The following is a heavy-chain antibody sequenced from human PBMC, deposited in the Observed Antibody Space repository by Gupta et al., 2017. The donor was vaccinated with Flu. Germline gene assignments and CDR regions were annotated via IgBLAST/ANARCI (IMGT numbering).Heavy chain of an antibody. CDR3: AKDNIAARIGAYYGMDV. V-gene: IGHV3-30*18. CDR2: ISYDGSNK. Sequence: QVQLVESGGGVVQPGRSLRLSCAASGFTFSSYGMHWVRQAPGKGLEWVAVISYDGSNKYYADSVKGRFTISRDNSKNTLYLQMNSLRAEDTAVYYCAKDNIAARIGAYYGMDVWGQGTTVTVSS. CDR1: GFTFSSYG. J-gene: IGHJ6*02. D-gene: IGHD6-6*01.